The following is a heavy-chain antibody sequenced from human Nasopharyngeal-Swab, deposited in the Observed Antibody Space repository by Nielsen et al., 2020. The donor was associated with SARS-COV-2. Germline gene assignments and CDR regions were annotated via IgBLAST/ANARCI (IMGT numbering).Heavy chain of an antibody. CDR2: IYPGDSDT. V-gene: IGHV5-51*01. J-gene: IGHJ5*02. Sequence: WIRQPPGKGLEWMGIIYPGDSDTRYSPSFQGQVTISADKSISTAYLQWSSLKASDTAMYYCARGQGLTGWFDPWGQGTLVTVSS. D-gene: IGHD3-10*01. CDR3: ARGQGLTGWFDP.